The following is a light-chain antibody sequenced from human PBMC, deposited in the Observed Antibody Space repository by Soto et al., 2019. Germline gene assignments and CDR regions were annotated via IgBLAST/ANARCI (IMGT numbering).Light chain of an antibody. V-gene: IGKV1-5*03. Sequence: DIQMTQSPSTLSGSVGDRVTNTCRASQTISSWLAWYQQKPGKAPKLLIYKASTLKSGVPSRFSGSGSGTEFTLTISSLQPDDFATYYCLQYNSYSEAFGQGTKVDIK. CDR2: KAS. CDR1: QTISSW. CDR3: LQYNSYSEA. J-gene: IGKJ1*01.